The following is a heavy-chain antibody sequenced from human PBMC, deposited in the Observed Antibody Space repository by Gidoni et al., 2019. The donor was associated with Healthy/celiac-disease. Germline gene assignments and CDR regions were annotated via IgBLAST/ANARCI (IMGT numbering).Heavy chain of an antibody. CDR2: IYPGDSDT. D-gene: IGHD6-13*01. CDR3: ARVTIGSSWYAHRFSFDY. CDR1: GYSFTSYW. Sequence: EVQLVQSGAEVKKPGESLKISCQGSGYSFTSYWIGWVRQMPGKGLEWMGIIYPGDSDTRYSPSFQGQVTISADKSISTAYLQWSSLKASDTAMYYCARVTIGSSWYAHRFSFDYWGQGTLVTVSS. V-gene: IGHV5-51*01. J-gene: IGHJ4*02.